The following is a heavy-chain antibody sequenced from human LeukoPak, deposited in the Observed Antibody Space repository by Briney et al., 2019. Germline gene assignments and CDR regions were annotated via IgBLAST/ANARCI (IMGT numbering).Heavy chain of an antibody. CDR2: ISAYNGNT. CDR3: ARDGGYDFWSGYNYYGMDV. V-gene: IGHV1-18*01. J-gene: IGHJ6*02. D-gene: IGHD3-3*01. CDR1: GYTFTIYG. Sequence: RASVKVSCKASGYTFTIYGISWVRQAPGQGLEWMGWISAYNGNTSYAQKLQGRVTMTTDTSTSTAYMELRSLRSDDTAVYYCARDGGYDFWSGYNYYGMDVWGQGTTVTVSS.